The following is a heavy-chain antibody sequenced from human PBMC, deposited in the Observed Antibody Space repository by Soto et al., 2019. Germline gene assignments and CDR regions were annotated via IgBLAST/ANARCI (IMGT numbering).Heavy chain of an antibody. CDR1: GYTFTSYD. CDR3: ARVNEWLGALEY. V-gene: IGHV1-8*01. Sequence: QVQLVQSGAEVKKPGASVKVSCKASGYTFTSYDINWVRQATGQGLEGMGWMNPNSGNTGYAQKFQGRVTMTRNTSINTAYMELSSLRSEDTAVYYCARVNEWLGALEYWGQGTLVTVSS. CDR2: MNPNSGNT. J-gene: IGHJ4*02. D-gene: IGHD6-19*01.